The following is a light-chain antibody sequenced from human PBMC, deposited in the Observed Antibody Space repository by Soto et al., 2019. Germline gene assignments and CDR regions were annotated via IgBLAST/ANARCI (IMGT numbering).Light chain of an antibody. Sequence: IQMTQSPAALSGSVLDRVTITCPASQTISSWLAWYQQKPGKAPKLLIYKASTLKSGVPSRFSGSGSGTEFTLTISSLQPDDFATYYCQHYNSYSEAFGQGTKVDIK. J-gene: IGKJ1*01. CDR1: QTISSW. V-gene: IGKV1-5*03. CDR2: KAS. CDR3: QHYNSYSEA.